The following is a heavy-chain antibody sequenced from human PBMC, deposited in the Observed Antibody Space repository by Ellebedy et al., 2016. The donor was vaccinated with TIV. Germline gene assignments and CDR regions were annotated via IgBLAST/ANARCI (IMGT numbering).Heavy chain of an antibody. Sequence: AASVKVSCKASGYTFTSYGISWARQAPGQGLEWMGWISAYNGNTNYAQKFQGRVTLTRDTSTSTVYMEVTSLRSEDTAVYYCARVAGRYWFDPWGQGTLVTVSS. CDR1: GYTFTSYG. D-gene: IGHD3-9*01. CDR2: ISAYNGNT. J-gene: IGHJ5*02. V-gene: IGHV1-18*01. CDR3: ARVAGRYWFDP.